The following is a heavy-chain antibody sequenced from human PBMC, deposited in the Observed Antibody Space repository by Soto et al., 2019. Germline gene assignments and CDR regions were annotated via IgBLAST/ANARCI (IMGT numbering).Heavy chain of an antibody. J-gene: IGHJ6*02. D-gene: IGHD5-18*01. Sequence: SETLSLTCTVSGGSVSSGSYYWSWIRQPPGKGLEWIGYIYYSGSTNYNPSLKSRVTISVDTSKNQFSLKLSSVTAADTAVYYCATLRRGYSYGLDYYYYYGMDVWGQGTTVTVSS. CDR3: ATLRRGYSYGLDYYYYYGMDV. CDR1: GGSVSSGSYY. V-gene: IGHV4-61*01. CDR2: IYYSGST.